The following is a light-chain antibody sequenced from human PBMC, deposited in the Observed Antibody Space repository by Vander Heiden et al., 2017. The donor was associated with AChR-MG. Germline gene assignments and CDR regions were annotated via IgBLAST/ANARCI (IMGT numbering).Light chain of an antibody. J-gene: IGLJ2*01. CDR3: QAWDSMVV. CDR1: KLGDKY. CDR2: QDS. Sequence: SYELTQPPPVSVSPGQTASITCSGDKLGDKYACWYQQKPGQSPLLVIYQDSKRPSGIPERFSGSNSGNTATLTISGTQAMDEADYYCQAWDSMVVFGGGTKLTVL. V-gene: IGLV3-1*01.